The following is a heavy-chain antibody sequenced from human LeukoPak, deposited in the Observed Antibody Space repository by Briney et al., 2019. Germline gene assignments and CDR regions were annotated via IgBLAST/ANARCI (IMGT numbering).Heavy chain of an antibody. CDR2: IYSGGST. CDR1: GFTVSSNY. D-gene: IGHD6-19*01. CDR3: ARAGSGWYADY. V-gene: IGHV3-53*01. Sequence: PGGSLRLSCAASGFTVSSNYMTWVRQAPGKGLEWVSVIYSGGSTYYADSVKGRFTISRDNAKNSLYLEVNSLRGDDTAVYYCARAGSGWYADYWGQGTLVTVSS. J-gene: IGHJ4*02.